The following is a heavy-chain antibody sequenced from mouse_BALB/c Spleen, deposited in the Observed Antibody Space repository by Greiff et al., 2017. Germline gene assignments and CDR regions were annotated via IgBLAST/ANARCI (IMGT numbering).Heavy chain of an antibody. Sequence: EVQRVESGGGLVQPGGSRKLSCAASGFTFSDYGMAWVRQAPGKGPEWVAFISNLAYSIYYADTVTGRFTISRENAKNTLYLEMSSLRSEDTAMYYCARDEGYAFAYWGQGTLVTVSA. J-gene: IGHJ3*01. CDR3: ARDEGYAFAY. V-gene: IGHV5-15*02. CDR2: ISNLAYSI. D-gene: IGHD2-14*01. CDR1: GFTFSDYG.